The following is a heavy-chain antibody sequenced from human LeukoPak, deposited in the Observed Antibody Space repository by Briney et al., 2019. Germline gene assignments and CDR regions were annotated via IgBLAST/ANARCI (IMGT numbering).Heavy chain of an antibody. J-gene: IGHJ4*02. D-gene: IGHD3-10*01. CDR3: ARELTYGSGSYYKRRGLGY. CDR1: GCTFTGYY. V-gene: IGHV1-2*02. Sequence: GASVKVSCKASGCTFTGYYMHWVRQAPGQGLEWMGWINPNSGGTNYQGRVTMTRDTSISTAYMELSRLRSDDTAVYYCARELTYGSGSYYKRRGLGYWGQGTLVTVSS. CDR2: INPNSGGT.